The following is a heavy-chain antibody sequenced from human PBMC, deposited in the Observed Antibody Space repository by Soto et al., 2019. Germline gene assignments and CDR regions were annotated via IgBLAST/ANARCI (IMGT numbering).Heavy chain of an antibody. CDR2: MNSNSGKT. CDR3: VRDRLTVTGTKCFDY. J-gene: IGHJ4*02. CDR1: GYSYTTFG. D-gene: IGHD4-17*01. V-gene: IGHV1-18*01. Sequence: QVQLVQSGAEVKKPGASVKVSCKPSGYSYTTFGISWVRQAPGQGLEWMGWMNSNSGKTDYAQKFQGRGTMTTDTFTKTAYMDLRSLTLDDTAVYFCVRDRLTVTGTKCFDYWGQGTLVTVSS.